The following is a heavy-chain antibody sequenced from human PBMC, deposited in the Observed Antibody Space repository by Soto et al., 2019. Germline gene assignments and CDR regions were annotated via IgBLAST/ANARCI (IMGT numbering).Heavy chain of an antibody. Sequence: PGGSLRLSCAASAFTFSSYAMHWVRQAPGKGLEWVTLISYDGYNKYYADAVKGRFTISRDNSKNTLYLQMDSLTAEDTAVYYCARESEAFDIWGQGTLVTVSS. CDR1: AFTFSSYA. CDR3: ARESEAFDI. J-gene: IGHJ3*02. CDR2: ISYDGYNK. V-gene: IGHV3-30-3*01.